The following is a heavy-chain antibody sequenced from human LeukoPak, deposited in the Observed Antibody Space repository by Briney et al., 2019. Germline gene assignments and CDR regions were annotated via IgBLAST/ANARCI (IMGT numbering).Heavy chain of an antibody. CDR1: GGSISSYY. D-gene: IGHD1-14*01. Sequence: NPPETFSLICTVSGGSISSYYWSWIGQPPGKGLEWIGYIYYSGSTNYNPSLKSRVTISVDTSKNQFSLKLSSVTAADTAVYYCARGPRGIDYWGHGNLGSVSS. CDR2: IYYSGST. V-gene: IGHV4-59*01. J-gene: IGHJ4*01. CDR3: ARGPRGIDY.